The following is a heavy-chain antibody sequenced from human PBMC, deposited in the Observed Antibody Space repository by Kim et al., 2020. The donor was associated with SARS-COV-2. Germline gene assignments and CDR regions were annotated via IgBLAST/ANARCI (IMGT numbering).Heavy chain of an antibody. D-gene: IGHD3-10*01. CDR2: IIPIFGTG. V-gene: IGHV1-69*13. J-gene: IGHJ6*02. CDR1: GGTFSSYA. Sequence: SVKVSCKASGGTFSSYAISWVRQAPGQGLEWMGGIIPIFGTGNYAQKFQGRVTITADESTSTVYMDMSSLRSEDTAVYYCARSYGSGSSTYFYGMDVWGQGPTVTVSS. CDR3: ARSYGSGSSTYFYGMDV.